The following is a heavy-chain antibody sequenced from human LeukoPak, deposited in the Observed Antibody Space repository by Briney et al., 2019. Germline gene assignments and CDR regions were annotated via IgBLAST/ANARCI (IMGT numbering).Heavy chain of an antibody. J-gene: IGHJ4*02. CDR3: TRDPGGDPFFDY. V-gene: IGHV1-2*02. D-gene: IGHD2-21*02. CDR2: ISGKDGGT. CDR1: GYAFTAYY. Sequence: ASVTLSCKASGYAFTAYYIHWVRQAPGQGLEWMGWISGKDGGTHYGQKFQGRVTMTRDTSITTVYLDLSILTSDDTAVYFCTRDPGGDPFFDYWGQGALVTVSP.